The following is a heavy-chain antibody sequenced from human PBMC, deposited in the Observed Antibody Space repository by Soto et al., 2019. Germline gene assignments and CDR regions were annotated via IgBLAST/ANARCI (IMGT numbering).Heavy chain of an antibody. CDR3: VESYPAGWFDP. D-gene: IGHD3-10*01. V-gene: IGHV3-23*01. CDR1: GFMFRSYV. Sequence: PGGSLRLSCAASGFMFRSYVMSWVRQAPGKGLEWVSSISGSGASTYYADSVKGRFTISRDDSKNTMSLQMNSLRADDTAVYYCVESYPAGWFDPWGQGP. J-gene: IGHJ5*02. CDR2: ISGSGAST.